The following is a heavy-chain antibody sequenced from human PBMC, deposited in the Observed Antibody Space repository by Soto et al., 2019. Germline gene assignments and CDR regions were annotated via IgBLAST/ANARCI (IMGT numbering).Heavy chain of an antibody. CDR3: VTQGRELNY. D-gene: IGHD3-10*01. CDR2: INEDGGAK. J-gene: IGHJ4*02. Sequence: EVHLVESGGGLVQPGGSLRLSCATSGFTFSITWMSWVRQAPGKGLEWVANINEDGGAKHYVDSVKGRFTISRDNAEKSLHLQMNSLRDEDTAMYYCVTQGRELNYWGQGALVTVSS. V-gene: IGHV3-7*03. CDR1: GFTFSITW.